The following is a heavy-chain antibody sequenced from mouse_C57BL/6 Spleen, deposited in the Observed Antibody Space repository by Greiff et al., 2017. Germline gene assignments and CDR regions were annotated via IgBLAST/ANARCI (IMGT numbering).Heavy chain of an antibody. CDR1: GYTFTSYW. CDR3: ARTIEDGYYPLFAY. D-gene: IGHD2-3*01. J-gene: IGHJ3*01. CDR2: INPSNGGT. V-gene: IGHV1-53*01. Sequence: QVQLQQPGTELVKPGASVKLSCKASGYTFTSYWMHWVKQGPGQGLEWIGNINPSNGGTNYNEKFKSKATLTVDKSSSTAYMQLSSLTSEDSAVYYCARTIEDGYYPLFAYWGQGTLVTVSA.